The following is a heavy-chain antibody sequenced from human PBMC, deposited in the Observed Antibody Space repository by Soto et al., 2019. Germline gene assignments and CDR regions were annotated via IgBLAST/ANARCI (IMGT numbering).Heavy chain of an antibody. CDR3: ARDVVVEPAAHLPQL. CDR2: INPNSGGT. J-gene: IGHJ2*01. CDR1: GYTFTGYY. V-gene: IGHV1-2*02. Sequence: QVQLVQSGAEVKKPGASVKVSCKASGYTFTGYYMHWVRQAPGQGLEWMGWINPNSGGTNYAQKFQGRVTVTRDTSISTAYMELSSLRSDDTAVYYCARDVVVEPAAHLPQLWGRGTLVIVSS. D-gene: IGHD2-2*01.